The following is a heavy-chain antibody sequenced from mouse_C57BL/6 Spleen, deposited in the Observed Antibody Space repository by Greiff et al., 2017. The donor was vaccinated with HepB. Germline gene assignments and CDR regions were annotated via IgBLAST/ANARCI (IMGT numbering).Heavy chain of an antibody. D-gene: IGHD2-1*01. CDR3: ARWGRGNDY. V-gene: IGHV1-54*01. J-gene: IGHJ2*01. CDR1: GYAFTNYL. Sequence: VQLQQSGAELVRPGTSVKVSCKASGYAFTNYLIEWVKQRPGQGLEWIGVINPGSGGTNYNEKFKGKATLTADKSSSTAYMQLSSLTSEDSAVYFCARWGRGNDYWGQGTTLTVSS. CDR2: INPGSGGT.